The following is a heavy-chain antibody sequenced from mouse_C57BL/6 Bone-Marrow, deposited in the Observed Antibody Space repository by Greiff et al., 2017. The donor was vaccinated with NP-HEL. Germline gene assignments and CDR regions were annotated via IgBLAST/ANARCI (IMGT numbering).Heavy chain of an antibody. V-gene: IGHV5-16*01. Sequence: EVKVVESEGGLVQPGSSIKLSCTASGFTFSDYYMAWVRQVPEKGLEWVANINYDGSSTYYLDSLKSRFIISRDNAKNILYLQMSSLKSEDTATYYCARGGYSNFDYWGQGTTLTVSS. D-gene: IGHD2-5*01. CDR1: GFTFSDYY. CDR3: ARGGYSNFDY. CDR2: INYDGSST. J-gene: IGHJ2*01.